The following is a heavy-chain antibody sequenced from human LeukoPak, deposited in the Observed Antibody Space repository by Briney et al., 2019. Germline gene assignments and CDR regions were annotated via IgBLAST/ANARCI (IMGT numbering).Heavy chain of an antibody. CDR1: GFTFSSYE. CDR2: ISSSGSTI. J-gene: IGHJ4*02. D-gene: IGHD6-19*01. Sequence: PGGSLRLSCAASGFTFSSYEMNWVRQAPGKGLEWVSYISSSGSTIYYADSVKGRFTISRDNAKNSLYLQMNSLRAEDTAVYYCARENSSGWIDYRGQGTLVTVSS. V-gene: IGHV3-48*03. CDR3: ARENSSGWIDY.